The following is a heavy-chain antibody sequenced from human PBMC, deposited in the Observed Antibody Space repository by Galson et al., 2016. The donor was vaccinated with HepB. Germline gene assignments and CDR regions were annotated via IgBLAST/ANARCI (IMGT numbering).Heavy chain of an antibody. CDR3: ARDGYCSGGSCYSAFPLDV. Sequence: SVKVSCKASGGTFSSYATSWVRQAPGQGLEWMGGIIPIFGRTNYAQRFQGRVTITADESTGTAYMELTSLTSDDTAVYYCARDGYCSGGSCYSAFPLDVWGQGTTVTVSS. V-gene: IGHV1-69*13. D-gene: IGHD2-15*01. CDR1: GGTFSSYA. CDR2: IIPIFGRT. J-gene: IGHJ6*02.